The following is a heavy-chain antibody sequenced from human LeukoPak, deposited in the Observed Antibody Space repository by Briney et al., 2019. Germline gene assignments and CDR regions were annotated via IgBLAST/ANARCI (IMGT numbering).Heavy chain of an antibody. CDR2: INHSGST. CDR1: GGSFSGYY. V-gene: IGHV4-34*01. Sequence: RPSETLSLTCAVYGGSFSGYYWSWIRQPPGKGLEWIGEINHSGSTNYNPSLKSRVTISVDKSKNQFSLKLSSVTAADTAVYYCARDASGYDSDYFDYWGQGTLVTVSS. D-gene: IGHD5-12*01. J-gene: IGHJ4*02. CDR3: ARDASGYDSDYFDY.